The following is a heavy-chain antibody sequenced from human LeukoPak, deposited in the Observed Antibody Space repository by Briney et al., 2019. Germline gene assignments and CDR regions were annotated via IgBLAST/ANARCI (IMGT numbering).Heavy chain of an antibody. CDR1: GFTFSTYA. J-gene: IGHJ6*03. D-gene: IGHD2-2*01. Sequence: GGSLRLSCAASGFTFSTYALTWVRQAPGKALEWVSAIRVTDGSAYYADSVKGRFTISRDNSKNTLYLRMNSLRAEDTAKYYCAKGSCSSHICYYFYYMDVWGKGTTVTVSS. CDR2: IRVTDGSA. V-gene: IGHV3-23*01. CDR3: AKGSCSSHICYYFYYMDV.